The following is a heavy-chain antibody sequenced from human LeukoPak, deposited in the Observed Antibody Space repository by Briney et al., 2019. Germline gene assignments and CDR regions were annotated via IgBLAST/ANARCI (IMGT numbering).Heavy chain of an antibody. V-gene: IGHV3-7*01. CDR3: ARDNHQLLLNWFDP. J-gene: IGHJ5*02. CDR2: IKQDGSEK. D-gene: IGHD2-15*01. Sequence: GGSLRLSRAASGFTFSSYWMSWVRQAPGKGLEWVANIKQDGSEKYYVDSVKGRFTISRDNAKNSLYLQMNSLRAEDTAVYYCARDNHQLLLNWFDPWGQGTLVTVSS. CDR1: GFTFSSYW.